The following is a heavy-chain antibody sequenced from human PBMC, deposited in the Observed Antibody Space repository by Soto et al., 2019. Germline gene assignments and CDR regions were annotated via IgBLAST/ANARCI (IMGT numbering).Heavy chain of an antibody. D-gene: IGHD2-15*01. CDR1: GFTFDDYT. V-gene: IGHV3-43*01. Sequence: GGSLRLSCAASGFTFDDYTMHWVRQAPGKGLEWVSLISWDGGSTYYADSVKGRFTISRDNSKNSLYLQMNSLRTEDTALYYCAKDINGYCSGGSCYVSEDYYYGMDVWGQGTTVTVSS. CDR3: AKDINGYCSGGSCYVSEDYYYGMDV. CDR2: ISWDGGST. J-gene: IGHJ6*02.